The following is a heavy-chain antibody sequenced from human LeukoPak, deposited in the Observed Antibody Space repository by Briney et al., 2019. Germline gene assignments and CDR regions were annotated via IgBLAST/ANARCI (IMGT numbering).Heavy chain of an antibody. V-gene: IGHV3-69-1*01. Sequence: GGSLRLSCAASGFTFSSHSINWVRQAPGKGLEWIATMTVTNKIYYADSVKGRFTISRDNAENSVYLQMNSLRDEDTAVYSCARAQTLFWEFDGFDIWGRGTKVTVPP. CDR2: MTVTNKI. D-gene: IGHD3-3*01. CDR3: ARAQTLFWEFDGFDI. CDR1: GFTFSSHS. J-gene: IGHJ3*02.